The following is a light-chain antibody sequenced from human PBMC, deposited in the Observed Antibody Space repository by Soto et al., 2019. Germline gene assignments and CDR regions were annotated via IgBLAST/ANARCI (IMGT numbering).Light chain of an antibody. CDR1: SSDVGGYNF. J-gene: IGLJ3*02. V-gene: IGLV2-11*01. CDR2: DVS. Sequence: QSVLTQPRSVSGSPGQSVTISCTGISSDVGGYNFVSWYQQFPGKAPKLIIYDVSKRPSGVPDRFSGSKSGNTASLTISGLQAQDEADYYCCSYAGSYTLWVFGGGTKVTVL. CDR3: CSYAGSYTLWV.